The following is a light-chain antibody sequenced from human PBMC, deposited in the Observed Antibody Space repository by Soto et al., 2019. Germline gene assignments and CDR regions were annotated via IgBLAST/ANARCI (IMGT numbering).Light chain of an antibody. CDR1: SSDVGSYNL. J-gene: IGLJ1*01. V-gene: IGLV2-23*02. Sequence: QSVLTQPASVSGSPGQSITISCTGTSSDVGSYNLVSWYQQHPGKAPKLIIYEVSKRPSGVSNRFSGSKSGNTASLTISGLQAEDEADYYCCSYAGSSTFVVFRTGTKVTVL. CDR3: CSYAGSSTFVV. CDR2: EVS.